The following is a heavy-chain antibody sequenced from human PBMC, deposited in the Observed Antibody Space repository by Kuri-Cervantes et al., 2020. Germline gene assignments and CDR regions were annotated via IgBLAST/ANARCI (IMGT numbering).Heavy chain of an antibody. Sequence: ESLKISCAASGFTFSSYSMNWVRQAPGKGLEWIGSIYYSGSTYYNPSLKSRVTISVDTSKNQFSLKLSSVTAADTAVYYCANRLRFLEWFERYPITFDIWGQGTMVTVSS. D-gene: IGHD3-3*01. J-gene: IGHJ3*02. CDR2: IYYSGST. CDR3: ANRLRFLEWFERYPITFDI. CDR1: GFTFSSYSMN. V-gene: IGHV4-59*05.